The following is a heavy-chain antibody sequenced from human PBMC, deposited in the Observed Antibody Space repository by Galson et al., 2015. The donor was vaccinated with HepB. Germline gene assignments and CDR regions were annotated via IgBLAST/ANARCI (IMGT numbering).Heavy chain of an antibody. J-gene: IGHJ4*02. CDR1: GFTFSSYG. Sequence: SLRLSCAASGFTFSSYGMHWVRQAPGKGLEWVAVISYDGSNKYYADSVKGRFTISRDNSKNTLYLQMNSLRAEDTAVYYCAKDGAAAGYFDYWGQGTLVTVSS. D-gene: IGHD6-13*01. CDR2: ISYDGSNK. CDR3: AKDGAAAGYFDY. V-gene: IGHV3-30*18.